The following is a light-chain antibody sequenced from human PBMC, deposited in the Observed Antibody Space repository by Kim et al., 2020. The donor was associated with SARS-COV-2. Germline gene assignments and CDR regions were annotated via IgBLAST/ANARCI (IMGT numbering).Light chain of an antibody. CDR2: GAS. CDR1: QSVSSN. Sequence: EIVMTQSPVTLSVSPGERATLSCRASQSVSSNLAWYQQKPGQAPRLLIYGASTRATGISARFSGSGSGTAFTLTINSLQSEDFAVYYCQQYNSWPPLTFGGGTKVDIK. J-gene: IGKJ4*01. CDR3: QQYNSWPPLT. V-gene: IGKV3-15*01.